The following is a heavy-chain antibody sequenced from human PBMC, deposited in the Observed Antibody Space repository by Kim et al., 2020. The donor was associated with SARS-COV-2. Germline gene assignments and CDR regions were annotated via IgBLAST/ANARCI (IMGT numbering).Heavy chain of an antibody. CDR3: ARDSAY. CDR2: DGSKK. J-gene: IGHJ4*02. Sequence: DGSKKNYDDPVKGRFTISRENSRKTMYLQMNSLTAEDTAVYFCARDSAYWGQGTLVTVSS. V-gene: IGHV3-33*01.